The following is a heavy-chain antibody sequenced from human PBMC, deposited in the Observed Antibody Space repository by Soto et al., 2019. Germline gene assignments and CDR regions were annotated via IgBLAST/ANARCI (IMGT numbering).Heavy chain of an antibody. V-gene: IGHV4-59*01. J-gene: IGHJ4*02. D-gene: IGHD6-13*01. CDR3: ARVVGSWTFFDY. Sequence: SETLSLTCTVSGGSISSYYWSWIRQPPGKGLEWIGYIYYSGSTNYNPSLKSRVTISVDTSKNQFSLKLSSVTAADTAIYYCARVVGSWTFFDYWGQGTLVTVSS. CDR2: IYYSGST. CDR1: GGSISSYY.